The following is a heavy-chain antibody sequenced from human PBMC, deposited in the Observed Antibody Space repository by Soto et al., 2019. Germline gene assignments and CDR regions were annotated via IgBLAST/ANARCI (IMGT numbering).Heavy chain of an antibody. J-gene: IGHJ5*02. CDR1: GGSISSGGYS. CDR3: ATVSSIMGWFDP. V-gene: IGHV4-30-2*01. Sequence: QLQLQESGSGLVKPSQTLSLTCAVSGGSISSGGYSWSWIRQPPGKGLEWIGYIYHSGSTHYNPSLKTRVTIPVDRSKNQFSLKLSSVTAADTAVYYCATVSSIMGWFDPWGQGTLVTVSS. CDR2: IYHSGST. D-gene: IGHD6-6*01.